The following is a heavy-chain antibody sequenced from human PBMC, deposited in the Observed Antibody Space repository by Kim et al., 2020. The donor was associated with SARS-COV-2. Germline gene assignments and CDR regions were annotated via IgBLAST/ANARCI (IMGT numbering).Heavy chain of an antibody. CDR3: TRDVTTYYDILSGYRMGAYYLYGMYV. CDR1: GFTFSNAW. D-gene: IGHD3-9*01. Sequence: GGSLRLSCVASGFTFSNAWMSWVRQAPGKGLEWVGRIKSKTDGGKTDYAAHVKGRFTISRDDSKNTLYLQMHSLKTEDTAVYYCTRDVTTYYDILSGYRMGAYYLYGMYVSGQGTPVSVSS. CDR2: IKSKTDGGKT. V-gene: IGHV3-15*01. J-gene: IGHJ6*02.